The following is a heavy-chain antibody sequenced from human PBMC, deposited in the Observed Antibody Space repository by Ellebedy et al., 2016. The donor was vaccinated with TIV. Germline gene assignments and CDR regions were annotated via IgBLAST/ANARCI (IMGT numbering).Heavy chain of an antibody. CDR1: GFIFSRHS. CDR2: IRGSGGST. J-gene: IGHJ4*02. Sequence: GESLKISCVVSGFIFSRHSMNWVRQAPGKGLEWVSAIRGSGGSTYYADSVKGRFSISRDNSKNTLFLQMSSLRAEDTAVYYCVRGLGYCTATSCYEDYWGQGTPVTVSS. CDR3: VRGLGYCTATSCYEDY. V-gene: IGHV3-23*01. D-gene: IGHD2-2*01.